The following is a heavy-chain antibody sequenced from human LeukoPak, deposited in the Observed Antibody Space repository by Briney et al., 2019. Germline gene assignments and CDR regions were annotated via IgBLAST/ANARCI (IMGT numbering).Heavy chain of an antibody. J-gene: IGHJ4*02. CDR1: GFSFSSYW. V-gene: IGHV3-7*01. CDR2: IRQDGSEK. Sequence: PGGSLRLSCAASGFSFSSYWMSWVRQAPGKGLEWVANIRQDGSEKYYLDSVKGRFTISRDNAKDSVHLQMNSLRAEDTAVYYCASFDSSGYYYFDYWGQGTLVTVSS. D-gene: IGHD3-22*01. CDR3: ASFDSSGYYYFDY.